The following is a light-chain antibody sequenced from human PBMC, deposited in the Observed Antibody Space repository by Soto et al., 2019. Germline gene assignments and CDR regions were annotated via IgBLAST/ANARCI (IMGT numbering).Light chain of an antibody. Sequence: SYELTQPPSVSVAPGQTARITCGGNNIGNKSVHWYQQKPGQAPVLVVYDDRDRPSGIPERFSGSNSGNTATLTISRVEAGDEADYYCQVWDSSSDHVVFGGGTQLTVL. J-gene: IGLJ2*01. V-gene: IGLV3-21*02. CDR1: NIGNKS. CDR3: QVWDSSSDHVV. CDR2: DDR.